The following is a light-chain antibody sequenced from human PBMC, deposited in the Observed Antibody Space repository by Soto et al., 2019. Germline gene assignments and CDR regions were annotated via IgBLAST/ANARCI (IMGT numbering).Light chain of an antibody. CDR2: DAS. CDR1: QSVSSNY. Sequence: DIVLTQSPGTLSLSPGERATLSCRASQSVSSNYLAWYQQKPGQAPRLLIYDASSRATGIPDRFSGSGSGTDFTLTISRLEPEDFAVYYCPHYGSSPTTFGQGTKVEIK. J-gene: IGKJ1*01. CDR3: PHYGSSPTT. V-gene: IGKV3-20*01.